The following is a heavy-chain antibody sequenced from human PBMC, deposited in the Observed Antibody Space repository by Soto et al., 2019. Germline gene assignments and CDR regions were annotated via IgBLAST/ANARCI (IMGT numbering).Heavy chain of an antibody. CDR3: ARDTVDGGSDNAFDI. J-gene: IGHJ3*02. V-gene: IGHV1-69*13. Sequence: SVKVSCKASRGTFSSYASSWVRQAPAQGLEWMGGIIPIFGTANYAQNFQGRVTITADESTSKAYMELSSLRSEDTAVYYCARDTVDGGSDNAFDIWGQGTIVTLSS. CDR2: IIPIFGTA. CDR1: RGTFSSYA. D-gene: IGHD1-26*01.